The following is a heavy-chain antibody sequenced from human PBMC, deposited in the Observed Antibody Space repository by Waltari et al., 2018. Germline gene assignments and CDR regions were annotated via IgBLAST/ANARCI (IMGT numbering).Heavy chain of an antibody. V-gene: IGHV1-2*06. CDR2: INPNSGGK. CDR1: GYTFTGYY. CDR3: ARDLHSSGFDY. Sequence: QVQLVQSGAEVKKPGATVKVSCKASGYTFTGYYMHWVRQAPGKGLEWMGRINPNSGGKNYAQTFQGRVTMTRDTSISTAYMERSRLRSDDTAVYYCARDLHSSGFDYWGQGTLVTVSS. D-gene: IGHD6-19*01. J-gene: IGHJ4*02.